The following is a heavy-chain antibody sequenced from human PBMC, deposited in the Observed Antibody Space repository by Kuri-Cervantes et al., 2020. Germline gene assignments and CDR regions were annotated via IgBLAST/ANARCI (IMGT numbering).Heavy chain of an antibody. D-gene: IGHD6-6*01. J-gene: IGHJ4*02. CDR3: ARVVEAYFDY. Sequence: SETLSLTCTVSGGSISSYYWSWIRQPAGKGLEWIGRIYTSGSTNYNPSPKSRVTISVDKSKNQVSLKLNSVTAADTAVYYCARVVEAYFDYWGQGTLVTVSS. CDR2: IYTSGST. V-gene: IGHV4-4*07. CDR1: GGSISSYY.